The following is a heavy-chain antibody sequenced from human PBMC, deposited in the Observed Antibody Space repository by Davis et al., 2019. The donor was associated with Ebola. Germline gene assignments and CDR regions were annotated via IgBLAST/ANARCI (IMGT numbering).Heavy chain of an antibody. CDR3: ARRWWDDYDSSGSARFDP. V-gene: IGHV4-34*01. CDR2: INHSGST. D-gene: IGHD3-22*01. Sequence: PSETLSLTCAVYGGSFSGYYWSWIRQPPGKGLEWIGEINHSGSTNYNPSLKSRVTISVDTSKNQFSLKLSSVTAADTAVYYCARRWWDDYDSSGSARFDPWGQGTLVTVSS. J-gene: IGHJ5*02. CDR1: GGSFSGYY.